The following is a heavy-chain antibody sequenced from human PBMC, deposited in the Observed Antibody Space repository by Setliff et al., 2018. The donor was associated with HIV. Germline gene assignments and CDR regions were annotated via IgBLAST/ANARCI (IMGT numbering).Heavy chain of an antibody. Sequence: GASVKVSCKASGGTFSSYGISWVRQAPGQGLEWMGWISAYNGNTNYAQKLQGRVTMTTDTSTSTAYMELRSLRSDDTAVYYCARGLPTYCSGGSCYPWDVWGKGTTVTVSS. V-gene: IGHV1-18*01. CDR3: ARGLPTYCSGGSCYPWDV. CDR1: GGTFSSYG. D-gene: IGHD2-15*01. J-gene: IGHJ6*04. CDR2: ISAYNGNT.